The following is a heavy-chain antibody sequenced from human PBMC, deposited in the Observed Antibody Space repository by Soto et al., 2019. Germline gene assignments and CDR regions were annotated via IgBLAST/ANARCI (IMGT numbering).Heavy chain of an antibody. CDR1: GGSISSSSYY. Sequence: SETLSLTCTVSGGSISSSSYYWGWIRQPPGKGLEWIGSIYYSGSTYYDPSLKSRVTISVDTSKNQFSLKLSSVTAADTAVYYCARQRQQLLFDPWGQGTLVTVSS. J-gene: IGHJ5*02. CDR3: ARQRQQLLFDP. V-gene: IGHV4-39*01. CDR2: IYYSGST. D-gene: IGHD6-13*01.